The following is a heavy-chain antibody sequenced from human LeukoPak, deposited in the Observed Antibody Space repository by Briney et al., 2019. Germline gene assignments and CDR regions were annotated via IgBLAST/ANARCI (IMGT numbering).Heavy chain of an antibody. CDR1: GFTFSSYC. CDR2: ITSSSSYI. CDR3: ARYRFVVGATDSFDI. Sequence: PGGSLRLSCAASGFTFSSYCMNWVRQAPGKGLEWVSSITSSSSYIYYADSVKGRFTISRDNARNSLSLQMNSLRAEDTAVYYCARYRFVVGATDSFDIWGQGTMVTVSS. V-gene: IGHV3-21*01. D-gene: IGHD1-26*01. J-gene: IGHJ3*02.